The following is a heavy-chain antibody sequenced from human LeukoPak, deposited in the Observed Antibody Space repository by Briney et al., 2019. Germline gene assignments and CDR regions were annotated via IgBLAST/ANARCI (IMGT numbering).Heavy chain of an antibody. CDR2: ISGSGGST. D-gene: IGHD3-10*01. V-gene: IGHV3-23*01. CDR1: GFTFSSYA. Sequence: GGSLRLSCAASGFTFSSYAVSWVRQAPGKGLEWVSAISGSGGSTYYADSVKGRFTISRDNSKNTLYLQMNSLRAEDTAVYYCAKALASGSYAFYDFWGQGSLVTVSS. J-gene: IGHJ4*02. CDR3: AKALASGSYAFYDF.